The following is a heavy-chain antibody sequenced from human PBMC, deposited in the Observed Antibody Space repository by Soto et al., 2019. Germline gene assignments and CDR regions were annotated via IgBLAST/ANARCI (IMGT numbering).Heavy chain of an antibody. CDR2: IIAIFGTA. CDR1: RGTFSSYA. V-gene: IGHV1-69*13. CDR3: ARGLMLYASNWFDH. J-gene: IGHJ5*02. D-gene: IGHD2-8*01. Sequence: SGKVPWKRSRGTFSSYAISCVRPAPGQGLEWMGGIIAIFGTANYAQKFQGRVTITADESTSTAYMELSSLRSEDTAVYYCARGLMLYASNWFDHWGQGTLVTVSS.